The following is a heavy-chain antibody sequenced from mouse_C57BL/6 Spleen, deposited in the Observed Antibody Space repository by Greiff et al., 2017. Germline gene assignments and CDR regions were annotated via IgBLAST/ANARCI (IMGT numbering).Heavy chain of an antibody. CDR2: IDPEDGDT. D-gene: IGHD1-1*01. J-gene: IGHJ1*03. Sequence: EVQGVESGAELVRPGASVKLSCTASGFNIKDYYMHWVKQRPEQGLEWIGRIDPEDGDTEYAPKFQGKATMTADTSSNTAYLQLSSLTSEDTAVYYCTTDYYGSSYPYWYFDVWGTGTTVTVSS. V-gene: IGHV14-1*01. CDR3: TTDYYGSSYPYWYFDV. CDR1: GFNIKDYY.